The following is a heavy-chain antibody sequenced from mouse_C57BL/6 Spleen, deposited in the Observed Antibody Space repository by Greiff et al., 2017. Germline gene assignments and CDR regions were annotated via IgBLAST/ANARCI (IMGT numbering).Heavy chain of an antibody. V-gene: IGHV1-63*01. CDR2: IYPGGGYT. D-gene: IGHD2-4*01. CDR1: GYTFTNYW. J-gene: IGHJ3*01. CDR3: ARKGVYDSAWFAY. Sequence: VQGVESGAELVRPGTSVKMSCKASGYTFTNYWIGWAKQRPGHGLEWIGDIYPGGGYTNYNEKFKGKATLTADKSSSTAYMQFSSLPSEDSAIYYCARKGVYDSAWFAYWGQGTLVTVSA.